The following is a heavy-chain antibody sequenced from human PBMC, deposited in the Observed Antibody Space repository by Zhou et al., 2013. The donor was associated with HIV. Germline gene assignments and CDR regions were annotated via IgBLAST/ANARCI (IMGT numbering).Heavy chain of an antibody. J-gene: IGHJ6*03. D-gene: IGHD2-15*01. Sequence: QVQLVQSGAEVKKPGSSVKVSCKASGGTFSSYAISWVRQAPGQGLEWMGRIIPILGIANYAQKFQGRVTITADKSTSTAYMELSSLRSEDTAVYYCARDPAVHLTTPYYYYYMDVWGKGTTVTVSS. CDR1: GGTFSSYA. V-gene: IGHV1-69*04. CDR2: IIPILGIA. CDR3: ARDPAVHLTTPYYYYYMDV.